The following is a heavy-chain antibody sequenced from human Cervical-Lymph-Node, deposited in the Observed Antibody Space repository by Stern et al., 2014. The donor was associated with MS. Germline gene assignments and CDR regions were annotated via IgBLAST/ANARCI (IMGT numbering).Heavy chain of an antibody. V-gene: IGHV4-4*07. CDR3: ARLNIVGATQGFDY. CDR1: GGSISSYY. CDR2: IYTSGST. D-gene: IGHD1-26*01. Sequence: QLQLQESGPGLVKPSETLSLPCTVSGGSISSYYWSWIRQPAGKGLEWIGRIYTSGSTNYNPSLKSRVTMSVDTSKNQFSLKLSSVTAADTAVYYCARLNIVGATQGFDYWGQGTLVTVSS. J-gene: IGHJ4*02.